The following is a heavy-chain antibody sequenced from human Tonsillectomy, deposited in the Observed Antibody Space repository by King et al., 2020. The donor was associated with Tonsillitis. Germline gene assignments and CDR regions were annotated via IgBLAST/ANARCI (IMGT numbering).Heavy chain of an antibody. Sequence: VQLVESGAEVKKPGASVKVSCKASGYTFTSYDINWVRQATGQGLEWMGWMNPNSGNTGYAQKFKGRVTMTRNTSISTAYMELSSLRSEDTAVYYCARGRISGAHYEGSGYYMGGWGQGTLVTVSS. CDR1: GYTFTSYD. J-gene: IGHJ4*02. D-gene: IGHD3-22*01. V-gene: IGHV1-8*01. CDR3: ARGRISGAHYEGSGYYMGG. CDR2: MNPNSGNT.